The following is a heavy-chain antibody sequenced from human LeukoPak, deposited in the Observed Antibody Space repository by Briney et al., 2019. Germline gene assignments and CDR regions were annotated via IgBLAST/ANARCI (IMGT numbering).Heavy chain of an antibody. CDR1: DDSFSSHY. J-gene: IGHJ3*02. Sequence: SETLSLTCAVSDDSFSSHYWTWIRQPPGKGLEWIGYISYIGSTNYNPSLKSRVTISIDTSRNQFSLRLSSVTAADTAVYYCARDLVTVTKGFDIWGQGTMVTVSS. D-gene: IGHD4-17*01. V-gene: IGHV4-59*11. CDR3: ARDLVTVTKGFDI. CDR2: ISYIGST.